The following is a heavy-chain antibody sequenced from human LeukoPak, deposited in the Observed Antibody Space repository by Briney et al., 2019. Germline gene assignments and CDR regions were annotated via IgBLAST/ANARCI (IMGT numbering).Heavy chain of an antibody. V-gene: IGHV3-11*06. CDR2: ISSSSTYT. D-gene: IGHD6-19*01. J-gene: IGHJ4*02. CDR1: GFTFGDYY. Sequence: GGSLRPSCAASGFTFGDYYMSWIRQAPGKGLEWISYISSSSTYTTYADSVKGRFTISRDNAKNSLYLQMNSLRAEDTAVYYCARGRSSGWYARHDTNPTDYWGQGTLVTVSS. CDR3: ARGRSSGWYARHDTNPTDY.